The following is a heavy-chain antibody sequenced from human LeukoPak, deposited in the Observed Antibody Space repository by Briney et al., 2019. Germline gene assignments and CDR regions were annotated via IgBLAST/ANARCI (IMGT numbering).Heavy chain of an antibody. CDR1: GFTFSSFA. D-gene: IGHD3-16*01. CDR3: TRARRGPDY. CDR2: IRSKAYGGTT. Sequence: GGSLRLSCAASGFTFSSFAMNWVRQAPGKGVEWVGFIRSKAYGGTTEYAASVKGRFTISRDDSKSIAYLQMNSLKTEDTAVYYCTRARRGPDYWGQGTLVTVSS. J-gene: IGHJ4*02. V-gene: IGHV3-49*04.